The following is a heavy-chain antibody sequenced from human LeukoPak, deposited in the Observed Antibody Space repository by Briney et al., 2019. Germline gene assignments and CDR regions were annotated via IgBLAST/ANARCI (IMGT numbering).Heavy chain of an antibody. J-gene: IGHJ3*02. CDR1: GDSVSSNSAA. CDR2: TYFRSKWYN. V-gene: IGHV6-1*01. CDR3: AREGPDAFDI. Sequence: SQTLSLTCAISGDSVSSNSAAWNWIRQSPSRGLEWLTRTYFRSKWYNIFAVSVKSRIAINPDTSKNQFSLQLNSVTPEDTAVYYCAREGPDAFDIWGQGTMVTVSS.